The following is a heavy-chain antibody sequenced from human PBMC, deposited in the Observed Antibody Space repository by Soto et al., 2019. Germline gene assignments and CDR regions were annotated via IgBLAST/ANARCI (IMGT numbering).Heavy chain of an antibody. D-gene: IGHD1-26*01. J-gene: IGHJ5*02. Sequence: ASEEVSCKASGYTFTGYYMHCVRQAPRQGLAWMGWIDPNSGGTNYAQKVQGRVTMTRGTCISTAYMQLSRLRSDDTAVYYCARPPPGAVGATRPWFPPWVQGTLVTVS. CDR1: GYTFTGYY. CDR3: ARPPPGAVGATRPWFPP. CDR2: IDPNSGGT. V-gene: IGHV1-2*02.